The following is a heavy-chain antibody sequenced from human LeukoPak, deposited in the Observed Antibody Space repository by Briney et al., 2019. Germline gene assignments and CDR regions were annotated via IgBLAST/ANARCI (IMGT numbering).Heavy chain of an antibody. J-gene: IGHJ4*02. Sequence: GASVKVSCKASGYTFTSYDINWVRQATGQGLEWMGWMNPNSGNTGYAQKFQGRITITADKSTSTAYMELSSLRSEDTAVYYCAREDVESDRQIGVIINWGQGTLVTVSS. CDR2: MNPNSGNT. CDR3: AREDVESDRQIGVIIN. D-gene: IGHD3-22*01. CDR1: GYTFTSYD. V-gene: IGHV1-8*01.